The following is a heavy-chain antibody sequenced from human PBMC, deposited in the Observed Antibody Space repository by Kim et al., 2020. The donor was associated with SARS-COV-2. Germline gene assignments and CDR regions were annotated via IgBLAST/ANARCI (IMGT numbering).Heavy chain of an antibody. Sequence: YAQTFPGRVTMTRDTSTSTVYMGLSSLRSEDTAVYYCARATIFGVVILDYWGQGTLVTVSS. CDR3: ARATIFGVVILDY. V-gene: IGHV1-46*01. J-gene: IGHJ4*02. D-gene: IGHD3-3*01.